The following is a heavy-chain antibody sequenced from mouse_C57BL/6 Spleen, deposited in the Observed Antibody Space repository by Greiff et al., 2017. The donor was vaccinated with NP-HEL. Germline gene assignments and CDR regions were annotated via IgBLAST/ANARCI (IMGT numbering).Heavy chain of an antibody. J-gene: IGHJ4*01. Sequence: QVQLQQPGAELVRPGTSVKLSCKASGYTFTSYWMHWVKQRPGQGLEWIGVIDPSDSYTNYNQKFKGKATLTVDTSSSTAYMQLSSLTSEDSAVYYCARDGNSYAMDYWGQGTSLTVSS. V-gene: IGHV1-59*01. CDR2: IDPSDSYT. CDR3: ARDGNSYAMDY. D-gene: IGHD2-1*01. CDR1: GYTFTSYW.